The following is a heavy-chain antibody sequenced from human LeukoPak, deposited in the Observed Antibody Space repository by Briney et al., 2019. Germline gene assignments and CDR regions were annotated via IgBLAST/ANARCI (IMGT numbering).Heavy chain of an antibody. CDR2: INPNSGGT. D-gene: IGHD6-13*01. Sequence: ASVKVSCKASGYTFTGYYMHWVRQAPGQGLEWMGWINPNSGGTNYAQKFQGRVTMTRDTSISTAYVELSRLRSDDTAVYYCARVAPLLYSSSSLGYWGQGTLVTVSS. J-gene: IGHJ4*02. CDR1: GYTFTGYY. CDR3: ARVAPLLYSSSSLGY. V-gene: IGHV1-2*02.